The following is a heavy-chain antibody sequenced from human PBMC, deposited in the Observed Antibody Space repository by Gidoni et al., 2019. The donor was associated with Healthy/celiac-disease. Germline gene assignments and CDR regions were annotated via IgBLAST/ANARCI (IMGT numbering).Heavy chain of an antibody. CDR1: GGTFSSYA. D-gene: IGHD3-10*01. CDR3: ASTPGGYYGSGSYFVDYGMDV. J-gene: IGHJ6*02. V-gene: IGHV1-69*01. CDR2: IIPIFGTA. Sequence: QVQLVQAGAEVKKPGSSVKLYCKAAGGTFSSYAISWVRQAPGQGLEWMGGIIPIFGTANYAQKFQGRVTITADESTSTAYMELSSLRSEDTAVYYCASTPGGYYGSGSYFVDYGMDVWGQGTTVTVSS.